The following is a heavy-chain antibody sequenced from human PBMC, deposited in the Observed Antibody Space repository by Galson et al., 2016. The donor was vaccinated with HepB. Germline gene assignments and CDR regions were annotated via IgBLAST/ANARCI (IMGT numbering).Heavy chain of an antibody. CDR3: AKGSGGGSYPD. V-gene: IGHV3-23*01. D-gene: IGHD1-26*01. J-gene: IGHJ4*02. CDR2: VTTSGGST. Sequence: SLRLSCAASGFTFSSYAMSWVRQAPGKGLEWVSSVTTSGGSTYHADSVKGRFTISRDNSENTLYLQMNSLRAEDTAIYYCAKGSGGGSYPDWGQGTLVTVSS. CDR1: GFTFSSYA.